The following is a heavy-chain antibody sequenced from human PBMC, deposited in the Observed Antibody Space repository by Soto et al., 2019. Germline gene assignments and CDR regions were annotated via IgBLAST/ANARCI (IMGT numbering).Heavy chain of an antibody. V-gene: IGHV3-30*03. D-gene: IGHD6-6*01. J-gene: IGHJ6*02. CDR1: GFTFSSYG. CDR2: ISYDGSNK. CDR3: ATDLVRTGRAYGMDV. Sequence: QVQLVESGGGVGQPGRSLRLSCAASGFTFSSYGMRWVRQAPGKGLEWVAVISYDGSNKYYADSVKGRFTISRDNSKKTQYLQMNSLRAEDKDVYYWATDLVRTGRAYGMDVWGQGTTVTGSS.